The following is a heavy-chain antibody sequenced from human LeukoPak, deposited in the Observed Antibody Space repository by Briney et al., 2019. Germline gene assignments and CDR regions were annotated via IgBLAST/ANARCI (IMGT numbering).Heavy chain of an antibody. D-gene: IGHD3-22*01. V-gene: IGHV2-5*02. CDR2: IYWDDDK. CDR3: AHRGIDGNSGYYPLYFHY. CDR1: GFSLTTSGVG. J-gene: IGHJ4*02. Sequence: ESGPTLVKPTQTLTLTCTFSGFSLTTSGVGVGWIRQPPGKALEWLALIYWDDDKRYSPSLKSRLTITKDTSRKQVVLTMTNMDPVDTATYYCAHRGIDGNSGYYPLYFHYWGQGTLVTVSS.